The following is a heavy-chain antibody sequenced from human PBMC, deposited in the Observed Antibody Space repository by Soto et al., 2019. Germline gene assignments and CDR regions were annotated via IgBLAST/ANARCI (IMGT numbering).Heavy chain of an antibody. CDR1: GFTFTSYP. V-gene: IGHV1-18*04. J-gene: IGHJ4*02. Sequence: VQLVQSAPEVKRPGASVKVSCKTSGFTFTSYPFSWVRQAPGQGLEWLAWVHPYEGTTKVAHQFRDRLTVTTDTSAATVFMELTRLTSDDTAVYFCAREYYSTTTWIDYWGQGTLVPVSS. CDR2: VHPYEGTT. CDR3: AREYYSTTTWIDY. D-gene: IGHD2-15*01.